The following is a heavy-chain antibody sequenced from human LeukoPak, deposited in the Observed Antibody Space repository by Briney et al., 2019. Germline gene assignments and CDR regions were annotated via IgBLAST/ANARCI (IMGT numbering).Heavy chain of an antibody. CDR2: IYYSGST. CDR3: ARVSSYYDSSGTKFDY. V-gene: IGHV4-31*03. D-gene: IGHD3-22*01. J-gene: IGHJ4*02. Sequence: PSETLSLTYTVSGGSISSGGYYWSWIRQHPGKGLEWIGYIYYSGSTYYNPSLKSRVTISVDTSKNQFSLKLSSVTAADTAVYYCARVSSYYDSSGTKFDYWGQGTLVTVSS. CDR1: GGSISSGGYY.